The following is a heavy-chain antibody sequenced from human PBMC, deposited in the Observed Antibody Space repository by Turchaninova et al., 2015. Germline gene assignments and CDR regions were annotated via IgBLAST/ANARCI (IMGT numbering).Heavy chain of an antibody. V-gene: IGHV3-7*01. D-gene: IGHD2-15*01. Sequence: EVQLVESGGGLVQPGGSLRLSCAASGFTLSSYWMSWVRQAPGKGVEGVANIKQDGMEKYYVTLVKGRCTNSRSNAKYSLYLQMNSLRAEDTAVYYCARDLEAVVAASDCWGQGTLVTVSS. CDR3: ARDLEAVVAASDC. CDR2: IKQDGMEK. J-gene: IGHJ4*02. CDR1: GFTLSSYW.